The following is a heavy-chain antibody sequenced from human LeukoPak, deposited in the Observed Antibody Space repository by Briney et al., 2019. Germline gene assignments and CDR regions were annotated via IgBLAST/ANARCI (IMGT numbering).Heavy chain of an antibody. CDR1: GGTFSSYA. D-gene: IGHD6-19*01. CDR3: ARGSGIAVAGTGWFDR. Sequence: SVKVSCKASGGTFSSYAISWVRQAPGQGLEWMGRIISILGIANYAQKFQGRVTITADKSTSTAYMELSSLRSEDTAVYYCARGSGIAVAGTGWFDRWGQGTLVTVSS. V-gene: IGHV1-69*04. J-gene: IGHJ5*02. CDR2: IISILGIA.